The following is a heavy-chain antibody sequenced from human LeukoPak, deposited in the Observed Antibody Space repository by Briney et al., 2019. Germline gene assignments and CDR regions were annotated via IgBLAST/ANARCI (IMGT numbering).Heavy chain of an antibody. CDR3: ARHSNQHKTDY. J-gene: IGHJ4*02. V-gene: IGHV4-39*01. CDR1: GGSISSSSYY. CDR2: IYYSGST. D-gene: IGHD4-11*01. Sequence: PSETLSLTCTVSGGSISSSSYYWGWIRQPPGKGLEWIGSIYYSGSTYYNPSLKSRVTISVDTSKNQFSLKLSSVTAADTAVYYCARHSNQHKTDYWGQGPWSPSPQ.